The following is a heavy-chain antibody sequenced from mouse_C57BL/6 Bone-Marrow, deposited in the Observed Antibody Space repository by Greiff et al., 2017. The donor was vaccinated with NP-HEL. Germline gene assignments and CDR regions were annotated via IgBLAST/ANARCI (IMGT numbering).Heavy chain of an antibody. Sequence: QVQLQQPGAELVRPGSSVKLSCKASGYTFTSYWMDWVKQRPGQGLEWIGNIYPSDSETHYNQKFKDKATLTVDKSSSTAYMQLSSLTSEDSAVYYCARGGTRGDYFDYWGQGTTLTVSS. CDR3: ARGGTRGDYFDY. D-gene: IGHD3-3*01. V-gene: IGHV1-61*01. CDR2: IYPSDSET. J-gene: IGHJ2*01. CDR1: GYTFTSYW.